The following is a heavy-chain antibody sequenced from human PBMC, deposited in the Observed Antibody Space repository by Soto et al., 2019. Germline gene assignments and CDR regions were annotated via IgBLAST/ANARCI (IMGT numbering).Heavy chain of an antibody. CDR1: GASIISDGYY. J-gene: IGHJ4*02. CDR2: ISHSGTT. V-gene: IGHV4-31*03. D-gene: IGHD2-21*02. CDR3: ARDKRKGGDLYFDS. Sequence: SETLSLTCNVSGASIISDGYYWNWFRQLPGRGLEWIGHISHSGTTYQNPSLKSRVSVSLDPSRNHFSLRMTSLTDADTAVYFCARDKRKGGDLYFDSGGPGTQVT.